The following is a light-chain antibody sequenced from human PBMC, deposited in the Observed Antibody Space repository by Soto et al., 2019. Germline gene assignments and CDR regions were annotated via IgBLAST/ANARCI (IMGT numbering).Light chain of an antibody. CDR1: SSDVGGYNY. CDR3: SSYTSSTFYV. Sequence: QSALTQPASVSGSPGQSITISCTGTSSDVGGYNYVSWFQQHPGKAPKLMIYDVSNRPSGVSNRFSGSKSGNTASLTISRLQAEDEADYYCSSYTSSTFYVFGTGTKVTGL. V-gene: IGLV2-14*01. CDR2: DVS. J-gene: IGLJ1*01.